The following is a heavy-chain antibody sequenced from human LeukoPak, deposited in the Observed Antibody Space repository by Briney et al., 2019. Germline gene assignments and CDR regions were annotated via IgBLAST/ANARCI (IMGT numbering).Heavy chain of an antibody. CDR2: ISSRGSNI. V-gene: IGHV3-21*01. Sequence: GGSLRLSCAASGFTFSSYAMSWVRQAPGKGLEWVSGISSRGSNIYYADSVKGRFTISRDNAKNSLFLQMNSLRAEDTAVYYCARVQTTVMVDYWGQGTLATVSS. CDR3: ARVQTTVMVDY. D-gene: IGHD4-17*01. J-gene: IGHJ4*02. CDR1: GFTFSSYA.